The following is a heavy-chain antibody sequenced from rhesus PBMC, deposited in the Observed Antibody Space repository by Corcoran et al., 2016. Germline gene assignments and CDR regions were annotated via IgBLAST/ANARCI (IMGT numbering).Heavy chain of an antibody. D-gene: IGHD2-27*01. CDR3: GPDCGGVYCHTFNRFDV. CDR1: GGSINNNY. V-gene: IGHV4-147*01. J-gene: IGHJ5-1*01. CDR2: ISDSSGSA. Sequence: QVQLQESGPGLGKPSETLSLTCAVSGGSINNNYWSWIRQSPGKGLDWLGRISDSSGSAAYNPSLRSRVSISIDTSKNQFSLNLNSVTAADTAVYYCGPDCGGVYCHTFNRFDVWGPGVQVTVSS.